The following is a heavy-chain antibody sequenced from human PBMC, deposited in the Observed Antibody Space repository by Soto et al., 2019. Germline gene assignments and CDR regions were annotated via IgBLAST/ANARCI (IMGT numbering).Heavy chain of an antibody. CDR2: SSPRGDTI. J-gene: IGHJ4*02. CDR1: GFSLANYP. D-gene: IGHD6-19*01. CDR3: AKGPHTNVGWPYYFES. Sequence: VGSLRVSCVASGFSLANYPMNWVRQTPGKGLEWISYSSPRGDTIYYADSVEGRFTISRDNARNSLSLHMSSLRDEDSALYYCAKGPHTNVGWPYYFESWGQGVPVTVSS. V-gene: IGHV3-48*02.